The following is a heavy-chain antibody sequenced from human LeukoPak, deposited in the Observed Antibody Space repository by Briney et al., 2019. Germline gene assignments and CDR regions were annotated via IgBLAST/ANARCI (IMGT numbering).Heavy chain of an antibody. D-gene: IGHD5-24*01. Sequence: PGGSLRLSCAASGFIFGDYSMYWVRQAPGKGLEWVSLISWDGGNTYYADSVKGRFTISRDNSKNSLHLQMNSLRTEDTALYYCAKEMATIFFDYWGQGTLVTVS. CDR3: AKEMATIFFDY. CDR1: GFIFGDYS. CDR2: ISWDGGNT. V-gene: IGHV3-43*01. J-gene: IGHJ4*02.